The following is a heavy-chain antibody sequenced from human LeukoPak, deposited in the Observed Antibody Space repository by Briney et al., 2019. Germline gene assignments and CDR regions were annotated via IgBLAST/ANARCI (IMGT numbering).Heavy chain of an antibody. Sequence: GGSLRLSCAASGFTFSSYGMHWVRQAPGKGLEWVAFIRYDGSNKYYADSVKGRFTISRDNAKNSLYLQMNSLRAEDTAVYYCASGTYNFWSGYYYYYMDVWGKGTTVTVSS. CDR2: IRYDGSNK. V-gene: IGHV3-30*02. CDR3: ASGTYNFWSGYYYYYMDV. J-gene: IGHJ6*03. CDR1: GFTFSSYG. D-gene: IGHD3-3*01.